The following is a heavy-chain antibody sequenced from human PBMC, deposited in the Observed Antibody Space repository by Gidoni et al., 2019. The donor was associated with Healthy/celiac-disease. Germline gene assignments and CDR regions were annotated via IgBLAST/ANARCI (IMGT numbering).Heavy chain of an antibody. CDR1: GYTFTSYD. CDR3: ASHLTIFGSYYYYGMDV. V-gene: IGHV1-8*01. CDR2: MNPNSGNT. J-gene: IGHJ6*02. Sequence: QVQLVQSGAEVKKPGASVKVSCKASGYTFTSYDINWVRQATGQGLEWMGGMNPNSGNTGYAQKFQGRVTMTRNTSISTAYMELSSLRSEDTAVYYCASHLTIFGSYYYYGMDVWGQGTTVTVSS. D-gene: IGHD3-3*01.